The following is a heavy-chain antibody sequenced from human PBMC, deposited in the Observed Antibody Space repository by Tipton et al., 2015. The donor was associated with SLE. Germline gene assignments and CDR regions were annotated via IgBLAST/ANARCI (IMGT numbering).Heavy chain of an antibody. Sequence: LRLSCAVYGGSFSGYYWSWIRQPPGKGLEWIGEINHSGSTNYNPSLKSRVTISVDTSKNQFSLKLSSVTAADTAVYYCARGQHVRVVFSMDVWGQGTTVTVSS. CDR2: INHSGST. CDR1: GGSFSGYY. CDR3: ARGQHVRVVFSMDV. V-gene: IGHV4-34*01. J-gene: IGHJ6*02. D-gene: IGHD2-15*01.